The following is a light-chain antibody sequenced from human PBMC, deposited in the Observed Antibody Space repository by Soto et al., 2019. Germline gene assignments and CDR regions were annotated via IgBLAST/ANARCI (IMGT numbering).Light chain of an antibody. Sequence: DFQLTQSPSFLSASVGDRVTITCRASQGISGYLAWYQQEPGKAPKLLIYAASTLQSGVPSRFSGSGSGTEFTLTINSLQPEDFATYYCQQLNSYLPLTFGGGTKVEIK. CDR2: AAS. J-gene: IGKJ4*01. CDR3: QQLNSYLPLT. CDR1: QGISGY. V-gene: IGKV1-9*01.